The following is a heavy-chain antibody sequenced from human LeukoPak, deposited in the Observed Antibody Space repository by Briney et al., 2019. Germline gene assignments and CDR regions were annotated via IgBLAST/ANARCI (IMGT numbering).Heavy chain of an antibody. V-gene: IGHV4-59*01. J-gene: IGHJ3*02. Sequence: SETLSLTCTVSGGSISSYYWSWIRQPPGKGLEWIGYIYYSGSTNYNPSLKSRVTISVDTSKNQFSLKLSSVTAAGTAVYYCARSDGWADAFDIWGQGTMVTVSS. CDR1: GGSISSYY. CDR2: IYYSGST. D-gene: IGHD6-19*01. CDR3: ARSDGWADAFDI.